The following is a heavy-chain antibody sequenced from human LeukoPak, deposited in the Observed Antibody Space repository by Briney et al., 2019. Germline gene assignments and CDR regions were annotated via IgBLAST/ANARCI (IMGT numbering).Heavy chain of an antibody. Sequence: SETLSLTCTVSGGSISSYYWSWIRQPPGKGLECIGYIYYSGSTNYNPSLKSRVTISVDTSKNQFSLKLSSVTAADTAVHYCARVAPAAGDHFDYWGQGTLVTVSS. CDR1: GGSISSYY. V-gene: IGHV4-59*01. CDR2: IYYSGST. CDR3: ARVAPAAGDHFDY. D-gene: IGHD6-13*01. J-gene: IGHJ4*02.